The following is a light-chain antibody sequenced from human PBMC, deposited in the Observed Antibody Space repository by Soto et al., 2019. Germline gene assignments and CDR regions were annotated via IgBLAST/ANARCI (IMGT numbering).Light chain of an antibody. CDR3: VLYVASGISV. CDR2: STN. Sequence: QTVVTQEPSFSVSPGGTVTLTCGLSSGSVSTSYYPSWYQQTPGQAPRTLIYSTNIRSSGVPDRFSGSILGTKAALTITGAQSDDESNYYCVLYVASGISVFGGGTKLTVL. CDR1: SGSVSTSYY. V-gene: IGLV8-61*01. J-gene: IGLJ3*02.